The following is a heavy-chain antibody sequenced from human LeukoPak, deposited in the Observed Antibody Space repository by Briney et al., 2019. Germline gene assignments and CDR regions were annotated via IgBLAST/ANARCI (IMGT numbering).Heavy chain of an antibody. J-gene: IGHJ4*02. Sequence: PGGSLRLSCAASGFTFSSYSMNWVRQAPGKGLEWVSSISSSSSYIYYADSVKGRFTNSRDNAKNSLYLQMNSLRAEDTAVYYCARGKYSSGWYPIGSDYWGQGTLVTVSS. CDR1: GFTFSSYS. CDR3: ARGKYSSGWYPIGSDY. D-gene: IGHD6-19*01. V-gene: IGHV3-21*01. CDR2: ISSSSSYI.